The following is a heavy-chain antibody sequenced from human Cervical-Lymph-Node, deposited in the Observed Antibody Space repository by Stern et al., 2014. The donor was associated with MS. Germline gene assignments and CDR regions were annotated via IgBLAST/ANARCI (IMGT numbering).Heavy chain of an antibody. CDR1: GGSISSSSYY. V-gene: IGHV4-39*01. J-gene: IGHJ4*02. CDR2: IYSSGST. Sequence: QLQLQESGPGLVKPSETLSLTCTVSGGSISSSSYYWGWIRQPPGKGLEWIGSIYSSGSTYYNPSLKSRVTISVDTSTNQFSLKLSSVTAADTAVYYCARRSLAVAGRNFDYWGQGTLVTVSS. D-gene: IGHD6-19*01. CDR3: ARRSLAVAGRNFDY.